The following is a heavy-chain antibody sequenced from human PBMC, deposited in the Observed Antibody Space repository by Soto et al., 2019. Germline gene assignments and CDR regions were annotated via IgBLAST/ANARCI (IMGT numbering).Heavy chain of an antibody. CDR2: INGDGITR. V-gene: IGHV3-74*01. Sequence: GGSLRLSCAASEFAFNTYCMHWVRQVPGKGLEWVSRINGDGITRTYADSVKGRFTISRDNAENILYLQMNSLRAEDTAMYYCARDKAYGLDVWGQGTTVTVS. CDR1: EFAFNTYC. CDR3: ARDKAYGLDV. J-gene: IGHJ6*02.